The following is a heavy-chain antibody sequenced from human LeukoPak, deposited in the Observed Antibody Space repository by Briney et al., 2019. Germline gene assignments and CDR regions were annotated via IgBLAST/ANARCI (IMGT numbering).Heavy chain of an antibody. CDR3: ARAASYDYVWGSYRYALDY. Sequence: ASVKVSCKASGGTFSSYAISWVRQAPGQGLEWMGGIIPIFGTANYAQKFQGRVTITTDESTSTAYMELSSLRSEDTAVYYCARAASYDYVWGSYRYALDYWGQGTLVTVSS. D-gene: IGHD3-16*02. CDR2: IIPIFGTA. CDR1: GGTFSSYA. J-gene: IGHJ4*02. V-gene: IGHV1-69*05.